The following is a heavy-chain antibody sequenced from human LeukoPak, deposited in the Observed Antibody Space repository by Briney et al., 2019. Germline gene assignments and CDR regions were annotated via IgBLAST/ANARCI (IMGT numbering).Heavy chain of an antibody. J-gene: IGHJ6*03. V-gene: IGHV4-34*01. CDR3: ARESPYCSSTSCYRHYYYYYYMDV. Sequence: SETLSLTCAVYGGSFSGYYWSWIRQPPGKGLEWIGEINHSGSTNYNPSLKSRVTISVDTSKNQFSLKLSSVTAADTAVYYCARESPYCSSTSCYRHYYYYYYMDVWGKVTTVTVSS. D-gene: IGHD2-2*01. CDR2: INHSGST. CDR1: GGSFSGYY.